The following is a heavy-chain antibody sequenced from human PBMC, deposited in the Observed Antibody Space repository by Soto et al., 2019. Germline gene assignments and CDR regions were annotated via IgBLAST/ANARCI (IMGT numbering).Heavy chain of an antibody. D-gene: IGHD2-15*01. CDR1: GGSISSSSYY. V-gene: IGHV4-39*01. J-gene: IGHJ4*02. CDR3: VRDMQLWRLDS. CDR2: IYYSGST. Sequence: SETLSLTCTVSGGSISSSSYYWGWIRQPPGKGLEWIGSIYYSGSTYYNPSLKSRVTISVDTSKNQFSLKLSSVTAEDTAVYYCVRDMQLWRLDSWGQGTLVTVSS.